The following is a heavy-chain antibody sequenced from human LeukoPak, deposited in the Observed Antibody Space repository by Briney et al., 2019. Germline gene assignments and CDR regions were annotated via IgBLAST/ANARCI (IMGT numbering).Heavy chain of an antibody. Sequence: GGSLRLSCAASGFTFSSYGMHWVRQAPGKGLEWVAVISYDGSNKYYADSVKGRFTISRDNSKNTLCLQMDSLRAEDTAVYYCAKDLIWFCSSTSCYEGPGRYYGMDVWGQGTTVTVSS. D-gene: IGHD2-2*01. J-gene: IGHJ6*02. CDR3: AKDLIWFCSSTSCYEGPGRYYGMDV. V-gene: IGHV3-30*18. CDR1: GFTFSSYG. CDR2: ISYDGSNK.